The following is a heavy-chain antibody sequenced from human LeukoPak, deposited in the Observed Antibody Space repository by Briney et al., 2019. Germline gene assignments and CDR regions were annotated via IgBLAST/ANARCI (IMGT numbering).Heavy chain of an antibody. Sequence: GGSLRLSCAASGFTFSKYWMHWVRQAPGKWLVWVSRINTDGSSTDYADSVKGRFSISRDNAKNTLYLQINSLRAEDTAVYYCARPGYSYGQFEYWSQGALVTVTS. V-gene: IGHV3-74*01. J-gene: IGHJ4*02. CDR3: ARPGYSYGQFEY. CDR1: GFTFSKYW. D-gene: IGHD5-18*01. CDR2: INTDGSST.